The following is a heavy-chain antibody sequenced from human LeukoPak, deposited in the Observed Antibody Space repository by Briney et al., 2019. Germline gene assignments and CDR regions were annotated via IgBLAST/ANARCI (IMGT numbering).Heavy chain of an antibody. CDR3: ARDREGYYFDY. CDR1: GYTFTSYG. CDR2: ISAYNGNT. Sequence: ASVKVSCKASGYTFTSYGIRWVRQAPGQGPEWMGWISAYNGNTNYAQKLQGRVTMTTDTSTSTAYMELRRLRSDDTAVYYCARDREGYYFDYWGQGTLVTVSS. J-gene: IGHJ4*02. V-gene: IGHV1-18*01.